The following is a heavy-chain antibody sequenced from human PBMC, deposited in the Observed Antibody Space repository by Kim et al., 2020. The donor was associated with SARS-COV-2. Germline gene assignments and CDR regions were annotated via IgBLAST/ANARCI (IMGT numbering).Heavy chain of an antibody. V-gene: IGHV1-69*13. Sequence: SVKVSCKASGGTFSSYAISWVRQAPGQGLEWMGGIIPIFGTANYAQKFQGRVTITADESTSTAYMELSSLRSEDTAVYYCARRTSPYDFWSGYHIRGWFDPWGQGTLVTVSS. CDR1: GGTFSSYA. CDR2: IIPIFGTA. D-gene: IGHD3-3*01. CDR3: ARRTSPYDFWSGYHIRGWFDP. J-gene: IGHJ5*02.